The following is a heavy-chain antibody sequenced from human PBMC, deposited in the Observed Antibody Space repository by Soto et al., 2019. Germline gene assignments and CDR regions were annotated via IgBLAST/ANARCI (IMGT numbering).Heavy chain of an antibody. V-gene: IGHV3-23*01. CDR1: GFTFSTYA. CDR2: ISGSGGST. CDR3: ARGLGYCSSISCYGSSLFDY. J-gene: IGHJ4*02. D-gene: IGHD2-2*01. Sequence: GGSLRLSCAASGFTFSTYAMSWVRQAPGKGLEWVSAISGSGGSTNYADSVRGRFTISRDKSKNTLYLQMKSLRAEDTAVYYCARGLGYCSSISCYGSSLFDYWGQGTLVTVSS.